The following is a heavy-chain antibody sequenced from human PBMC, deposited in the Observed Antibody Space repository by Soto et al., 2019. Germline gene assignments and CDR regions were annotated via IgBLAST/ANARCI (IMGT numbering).Heavy chain of an antibody. Sequence: QVQLVESGGGVVQXGRSLRLSCAASGFTFSSYGMHWVRQAPGKGLEWVAVIWYDGSNKYYADSVKGRFTISRDNSKNTLYLQMNSLRAEDTAVYYCARDCAETTVVTPHFDYWGQGTLVTVSS. J-gene: IGHJ4*02. CDR1: GFTFSSYG. CDR2: IWYDGSNK. D-gene: IGHD4-17*01. CDR3: ARDCAETTVVTPHFDY. V-gene: IGHV3-33*01.